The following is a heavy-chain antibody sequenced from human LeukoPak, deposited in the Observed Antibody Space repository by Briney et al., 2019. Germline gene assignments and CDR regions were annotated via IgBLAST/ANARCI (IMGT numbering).Heavy chain of an antibody. V-gene: IGHV4-39*01. D-gene: IGHD3-22*01. CDR3: TSYYYDSSGYQIAFDY. CDR1: GGSISSSSYY. CDR2: IYYSGST. Sequence: SETLSLTCTVSGGSISSSSYYWGWIRQPPGTGLEWIGSIYYSGSTYYNPSLRSRVTISVDTSKNQFSLKLSSVTAADTAVYYCTSYYYDSSGYQIAFDYWGQGTLVTVSS. J-gene: IGHJ4*02.